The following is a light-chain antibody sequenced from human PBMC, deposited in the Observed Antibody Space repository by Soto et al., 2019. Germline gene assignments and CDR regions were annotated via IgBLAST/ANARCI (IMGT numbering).Light chain of an antibody. Sequence: DLQMTQSPSSLSASVGDRVTITCRARQSISSYLNWYQQKPGKAPKLLIYAASSLQSGVPSRFSGSGSGTDFTLTISSLQPEDFATYYCQQSYSTPPGLTFGGGTKVEIK. CDR3: QQSYSTPPGLT. CDR1: QSISSY. V-gene: IGKV1-39*01. J-gene: IGKJ4*01. CDR2: AAS.